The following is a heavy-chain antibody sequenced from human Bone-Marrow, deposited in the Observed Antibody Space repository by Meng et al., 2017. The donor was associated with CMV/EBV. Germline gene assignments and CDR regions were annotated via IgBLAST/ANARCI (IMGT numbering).Heavy chain of an antibody. CDR1: GYTFTSYD. J-gene: IGHJ4*02. D-gene: IGHD3-3*01. V-gene: IGHV1-8*01. CDR2: MNPNSGNT. Sequence: ASVKVSCKASGYTFTSYDINWVQQATGQGLEWMGWMNPNSGNTGYAQKFQGRVTMTRNTSISTAYMELSSLRSEDTAVYYCARVPYDFWSGYYGLDWGQGTLVTVSS. CDR3: ARVPYDFWSGYYGLD.